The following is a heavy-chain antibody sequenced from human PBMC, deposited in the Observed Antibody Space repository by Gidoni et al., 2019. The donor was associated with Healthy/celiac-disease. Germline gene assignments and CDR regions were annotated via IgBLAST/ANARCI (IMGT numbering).Heavy chain of an antibody. V-gene: IGHV3-11*01. Sequence: QVQLVESGGGLVKPGGSLRLSCAASGFPLRDYYMSWISQGPGKVLEWVSYISSSGSTIYYADSVKGRFTIARDNAKNSLYLQMNSLRAEDTAVYYCASPVEMATMGIDYWGQGTLVTVSS. CDR2: ISSSGSTI. CDR3: ASPVEMATMGIDY. D-gene: IGHD5-12*01. CDR1: GFPLRDYY. J-gene: IGHJ4*02.